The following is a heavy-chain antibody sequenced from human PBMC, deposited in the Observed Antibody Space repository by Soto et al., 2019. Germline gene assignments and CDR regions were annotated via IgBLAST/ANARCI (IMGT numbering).Heavy chain of an antibody. CDR1: GFTFSSYA. CDR2: ISYDGSNK. V-gene: IGHV3-30-3*01. CDR3: ARDPYSSSSINQFGAFDI. Sequence: GGSLRLSCAASGFTFSSYAMHWVRQAPGKGLEWVAVISYDGSNKYYADSVKGRFTISRDNSKNTLYLQMNSLRAEDTAVYYCARDPYSSSSINQFGAFDIWGQGTMVTVSS. J-gene: IGHJ3*02. D-gene: IGHD6-6*01.